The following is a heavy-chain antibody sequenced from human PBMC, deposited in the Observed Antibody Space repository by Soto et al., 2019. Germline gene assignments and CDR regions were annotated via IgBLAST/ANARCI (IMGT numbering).Heavy chain of an antibody. CDR2: ISGSGGST. CDR3: AKSRADMITFGGVIVTQYYFDY. D-gene: IGHD3-16*02. J-gene: IGHJ4*02. Sequence: GGSLRLSCAASGFTFGSYAMSWVRQAPGKGLEWVSAISGSGGSTYYADSVKGRFTISRDNSKNTLYLQMNSLRAEDTAVYYCAKSRADMITFGGVIVTQYYFDYWGQGTLVTVSS. CDR1: GFTFGSYA. V-gene: IGHV3-23*01.